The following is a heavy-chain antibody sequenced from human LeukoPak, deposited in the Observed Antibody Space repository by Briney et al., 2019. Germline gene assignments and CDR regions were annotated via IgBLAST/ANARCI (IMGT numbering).Heavy chain of an antibody. D-gene: IGHD1-26*01. J-gene: IGHJ5*02. CDR2: ITRTGSNT. V-gene: IGHV3-23*01. CDR3: AKDMGGRLGP. Sequence: GSLRLSCAATGFTISSAATTWVRQAPGKGLDWVSTITRTGSNTFYADSVKGRFTISRDNSNSTLYLQMNSLKVEDTAIYFCAKDMGGRLGPWGQGTLVTVPS. CDR1: GFTISSAA.